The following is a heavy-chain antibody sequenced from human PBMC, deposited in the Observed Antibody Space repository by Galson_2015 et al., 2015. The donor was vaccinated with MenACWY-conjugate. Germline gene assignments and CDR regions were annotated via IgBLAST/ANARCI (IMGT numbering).Heavy chain of an antibody. CDR2: INHSGST. V-gene: IGHV4-34*01. CDR1: GGSFSGYY. Sequence: SETLSLTCAVYGGSFSGYYWSWIRQPPGKGLEWIGEINHSGSTNYNPSLKSRVTISVDTSKNQFSLKLSSVTAADTAVYYCARGLRGITMIVVVGLDYWGQGTLVTVSS. J-gene: IGHJ4*02. CDR3: ARGLRGITMIVVVGLDY. D-gene: IGHD3-22*01.